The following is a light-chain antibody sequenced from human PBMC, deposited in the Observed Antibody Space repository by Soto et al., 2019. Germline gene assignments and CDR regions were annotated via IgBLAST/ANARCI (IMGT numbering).Light chain of an antibody. J-gene: IGKJ5*01. CDR2: DAY. CDR3: QQRHMWPIT. CDR1: QSVSSN. Sequence: EMLMTESRATVSVARRERATVSFMASQSVSSNLAWYQQKPGQAPRLLIYDAYNRATGIPPRFSGSGSGTDFTLTISSLEPEDSAVYYCQQRHMWPITLGQGTRLEV. V-gene: IGKV3-11*01.